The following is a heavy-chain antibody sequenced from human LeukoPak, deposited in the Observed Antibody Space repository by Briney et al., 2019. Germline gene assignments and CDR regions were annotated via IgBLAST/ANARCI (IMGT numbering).Heavy chain of an antibody. CDR1: GFTFNNYA. CDR3: ARGGTNFDY. V-gene: IGHV3-23*01. J-gene: IGHJ4*02. CDR2: IIGSGVNT. Sequence: GGSLRLSCAASGFTFNNYAMNWVRQSPGKVLEWVASIIGSGVNTYYADSVKGRFTISRDNSKNTLYLQMNSLGAEDTAVYYCARGGTNFDYWGQGTLVTVSS. D-gene: IGHD1-1*01.